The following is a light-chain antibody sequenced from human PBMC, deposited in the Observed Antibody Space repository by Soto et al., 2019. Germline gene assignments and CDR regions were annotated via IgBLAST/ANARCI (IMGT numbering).Light chain of an antibody. Sequence: QSVLTQPPSASASLGASVTLTCTLSSGYSNYKVDWYQQRPGKGPRFVMRVGTGGIVGSKGDGIPDRFSVWGSGLNPSLTIINIQEADEDAEHCWREHRNGNTFALVFGGGTKLTVL. CDR2: VGTGGIVG. CDR1: SGYSNYK. J-gene: IGLJ2*01. CDR3: WREHRNGNTFALV. V-gene: IGLV9-49*01.